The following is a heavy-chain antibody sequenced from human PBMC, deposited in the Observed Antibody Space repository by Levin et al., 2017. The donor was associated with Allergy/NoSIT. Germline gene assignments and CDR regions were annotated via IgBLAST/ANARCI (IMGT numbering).Heavy chain of an antibody. CDR2: LSSSGRPP. CDR1: GFIFSSYD. D-gene: IGHD4-17*01. J-gene: IGHJ4*02. V-gene: IGHV3-30*18. Sequence: GFSLLLSVSASGFIFSSYDMHWVRQAPGPFLSFFSFLSSSGRPPSYADSVKGRFTISRDNSKNTLYLQMNSLRAEDTAVFYCAKVRVDFGDHGPNDYWGQGTLVTVSS. CDR3: AKVRVDFGDHGPNDY.